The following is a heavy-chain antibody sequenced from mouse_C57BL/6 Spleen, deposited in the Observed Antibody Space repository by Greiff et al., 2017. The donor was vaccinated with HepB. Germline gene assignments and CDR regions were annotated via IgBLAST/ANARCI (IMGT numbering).Heavy chain of an antibody. CDR1: GYSFTGYY. V-gene: IGHV1-42*01. CDR2: INPSTGGT. J-gene: IGHJ4*01. Sequence: EVKLQQSGPELVKPGASVKISCKASGYSFTGYYMNWVKQSPEKSLEWIGEINPSTGGTTYNQKFKAKATLTVDKSSSTAYMQLKSLTSEDSAVYYCARSNWDENAMDYWGQGTSVTVSS. CDR3: ARSNWDENAMDY. D-gene: IGHD4-1*01.